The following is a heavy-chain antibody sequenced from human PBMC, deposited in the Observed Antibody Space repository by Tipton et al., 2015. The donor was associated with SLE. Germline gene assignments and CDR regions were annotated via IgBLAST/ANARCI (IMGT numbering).Heavy chain of an antibody. CDR1: GGSISSYY. D-gene: IGHD1-26*01. J-gene: IGHJ3*02. CDR3: ARDILVGATSGAFDI. V-gene: IGHV4-59*01. CDR2: IYYSGST. Sequence: GLVKPSETLSLTCTVSGGSISSYYWSWIRQPPGKGLEWIGYIYYSGSTNYNPSLKSRVTISVDTSKNQFSLKLSSVTAADTAVYYCARDILVGATSGAFDIWGQGTMVTVSS.